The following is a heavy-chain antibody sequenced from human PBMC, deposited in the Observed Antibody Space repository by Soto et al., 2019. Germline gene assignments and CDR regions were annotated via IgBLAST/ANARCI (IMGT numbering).Heavy chain of an antibody. CDR1: GFTFSTYG. D-gene: IGHD1-1*01. J-gene: IGHJ4*02. CDR3: AKSVYNWNDGFFDY. Sequence: QVQLVESGGGVVQPGRSLRLSCAASGFTFSTYGMHWVRQAPGKGLEWVAVISYDGNNKYYADSVKGRFTISRDNSKNTLYVQMSSLIAADTAVYYCAKSVYNWNDGFFDYWGQGTLVTVSS. V-gene: IGHV3-30*18. CDR2: ISYDGNNK.